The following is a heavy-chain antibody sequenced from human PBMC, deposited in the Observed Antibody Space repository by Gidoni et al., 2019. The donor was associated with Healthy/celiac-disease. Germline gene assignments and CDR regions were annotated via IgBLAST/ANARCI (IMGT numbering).Heavy chain of an antibody. CDR3: ARLGSGWYDRRLH. V-gene: IGHV4-39*01. Sequence: QLQLQESGPGLVKPSETLSLTCTVSGGSISSSSYYWGWIRQPPGKGLGWFGGIYYSRGPYYNPSLKSRVTISVDTSKNQFSLKLSSVTAADTAVYYCARLGSGWYDRRLHWGQGTLVTVSS. CDR1: GGSISSSSYY. D-gene: IGHD6-19*01. CDR2: IYYSRGP. J-gene: IGHJ4*02.